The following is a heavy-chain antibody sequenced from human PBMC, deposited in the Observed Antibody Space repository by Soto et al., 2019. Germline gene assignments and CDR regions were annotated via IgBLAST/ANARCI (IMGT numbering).Heavy chain of an antibody. CDR3: ATDGTRDYGDYVPGY. J-gene: IGHJ4*02. CDR1: GYTLTELS. CDR2: FDPEDGET. D-gene: IGHD4-17*01. V-gene: IGHV1-24*01. Sequence: ASVKVSCKVSGYTLTELSMHWVRQAPGKGLEWMGGFDPEDGETIYAQKFQGRVTMTEDTSTDTAYMELSSLRSEDTAVYYCATDGTRDYGDYVPGYWGQGTLVTVSS.